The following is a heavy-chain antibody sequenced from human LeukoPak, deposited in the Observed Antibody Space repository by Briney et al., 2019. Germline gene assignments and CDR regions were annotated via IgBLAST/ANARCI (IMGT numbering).Heavy chain of an antibody. V-gene: IGHV4-59*01. CDR2: IYYSGST. Sequence: GSLRLSCAASGFTFSSYWMSWIRLPPGKGLEWSASIYYSGSTNYNPSLKSRVTISVDTSKNQFSLKLSSVTAADTAVYYCARAPISYYDSSGYYSTSSYYFDYWGQGTLATVSS. CDR3: ARAPISYYDSSGYYSTSSYYFDY. D-gene: IGHD3-22*01. CDR1: GFTFSSYW. J-gene: IGHJ4*02.